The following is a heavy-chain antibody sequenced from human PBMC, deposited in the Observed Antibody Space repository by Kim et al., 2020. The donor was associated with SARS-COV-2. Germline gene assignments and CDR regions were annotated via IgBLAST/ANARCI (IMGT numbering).Heavy chain of an antibody. J-gene: IGHJ4*02. D-gene: IGHD3-22*01. CDR3: AKDLSNYYDSSGYLDY. Sequence: SVKGRFTNSRDNAKNSLYLQMNSLRAEDTALYYCAKDLSNYYDSSGYLDYWGQGTLVTVSS. V-gene: IGHV3-9*01.